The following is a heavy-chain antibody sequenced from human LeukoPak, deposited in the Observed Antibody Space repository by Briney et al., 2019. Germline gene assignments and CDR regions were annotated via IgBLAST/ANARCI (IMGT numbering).Heavy chain of an antibody. CDR2: ISAYNGKT. CDR3: ARVVRYGDYSDYSYMDV. V-gene: IGHV1-18*01. D-gene: IGHD4-17*01. Sequence: ASVSVSSTASGYTFTRYGISWVRQAPGQGGERVGWISAYNGKTNYTQKLQGRVTITTDTSTSTAYMELRSLRSDDTAVYYCARVVRYGDYSDYSYMDVWGKGTTVTVSS. J-gene: IGHJ6*03. CDR1: GYTFTRYG.